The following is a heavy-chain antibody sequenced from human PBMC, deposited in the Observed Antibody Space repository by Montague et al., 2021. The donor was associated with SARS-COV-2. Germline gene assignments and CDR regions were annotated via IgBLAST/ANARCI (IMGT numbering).Heavy chain of an antibody. V-gene: IGHV4-4*02. CDR3: ARVRYYGSGTSLGMDV. CDR2: IHHTGIT. J-gene: IGHJ6*02. CDR1: GASVTSINW. D-gene: IGHD3-10*01. Sequence: SETLSLTCAVSGASVTSINWWSWVRQPPGRGLEWIAEIHHTGITNFNPSLRSRDTISVDTSKNQFSLKLSSVTAADTAVYYCARVRYYGSGTSLGMDVWGQGTTVTVSS.